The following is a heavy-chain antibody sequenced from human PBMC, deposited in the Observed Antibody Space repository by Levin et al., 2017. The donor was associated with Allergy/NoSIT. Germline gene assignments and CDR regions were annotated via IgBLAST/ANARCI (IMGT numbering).Heavy chain of an antibody. V-gene: IGHV3-21*01. J-gene: IGHJ4*02. Sequence: PGGSLRLSCAASGFTFSTYSMNWVRQAPGTGLEWVSSISTSSTYIYYADSVRGRFTISRDNAKNSLYLQMNSLRAEDTAVYYCARGVYGSGTYYTDYWGQGTLVTVSS. CDR2: ISTSSTYI. CDR3: ARGVYGSGTYYTDY. D-gene: IGHD3-10*01. CDR1: GFTFSTYS.